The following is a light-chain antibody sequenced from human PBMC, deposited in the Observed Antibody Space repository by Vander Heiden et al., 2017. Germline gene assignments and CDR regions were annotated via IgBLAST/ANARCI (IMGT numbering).Light chain of an antibody. J-gene: IGLJ2*01. CDR3: SSYTSSNTVV. V-gene: IGLV2-14*01. Sequence: SPLPQPASVSASPGQEITISGTGTSSDVGCNNYVCCDQQHPGKAPNLMIYDVSNRPAGVSNRFSGSKSGNTASPTISVLEDEDEAYYYCSSYTSSNTVVFGGGTKLTVL. CDR1: SSDVGCNNY. CDR2: DVS.